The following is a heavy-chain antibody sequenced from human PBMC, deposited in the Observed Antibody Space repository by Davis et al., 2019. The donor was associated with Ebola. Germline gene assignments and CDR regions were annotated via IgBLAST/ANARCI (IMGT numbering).Heavy chain of an antibody. V-gene: IGHV3-30*02. CDR3: AKDSCSGGCQYYYHGMDV. J-gene: IGHJ6*04. Sequence: PGGSLRLSCAASGFTFSSYGMHWVRQAPGKGLEWVAVTWYDGSNKYYADSVKGRFTISRDNSKNTLYLQMNSLRAEDTAVYYCAKDSCSGGCQYYYHGMDVWGKGTTVTVSS. D-gene: IGHD2-15*01. CDR2: TWYDGSNK. CDR1: GFTFSSYG.